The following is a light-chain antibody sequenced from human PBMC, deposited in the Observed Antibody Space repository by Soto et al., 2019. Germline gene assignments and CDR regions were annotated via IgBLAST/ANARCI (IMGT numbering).Light chain of an antibody. Sequence: EIVMTQSPATLSVSPGERVALSCRASQSLNTNLAWYQQKPGQAPRLLIYGASTRATGIPARFSGSGSGTEFTLTISSLQSEDFAVYYCQQYNNWPPGTFGQGTKVDIK. CDR2: GAS. CDR3: QQYNNWPPGT. CDR1: QSLNTN. J-gene: IGKJ1*01. V-gene: IGKV3-15*01.